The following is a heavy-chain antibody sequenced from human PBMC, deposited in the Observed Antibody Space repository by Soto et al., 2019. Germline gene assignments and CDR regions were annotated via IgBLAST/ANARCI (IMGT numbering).Heavy chain of an antibody. CDR1: GFTFSSYA. CDR3: ARDLEVRGVLDY. CDR2: ISYDGSNK. V-gene: IGHV3-30-3*01. Sequence: PGGSLRLSCAASGFTFSSYAMHWVRQAPGKGLEWVAVISYDGSNKYYADSVKGRFTISRDNSKNTLYLQMNSLRAEDTAVYYCARDLEVRGVLDYWGQGTLVTVSS. J-gene: IGHJ4*02. D-gene: IGHD3-10*01.